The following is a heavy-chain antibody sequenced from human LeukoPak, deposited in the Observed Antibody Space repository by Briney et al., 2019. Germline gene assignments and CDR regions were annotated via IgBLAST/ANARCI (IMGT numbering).Heavy chain of an antibody. J-gene: IGHJ5*02. CDR2: MNPNSGHT. D-gene: IGHD3-10*01. CDR1: GYTFTSYD. Sequence: GASVKVSCKASGYTFTSYDINWVRQAPGQGLEWMGWMNPNSGHTGYVQKFQGRITMTRDSSVSTAYMELNSLTSEDTAVYYCARSPVGVRKKHDLWGQGTLVIVSS. CDR3: ARSPVGVRKKHDL. V-gene: IGHV1-8*01.